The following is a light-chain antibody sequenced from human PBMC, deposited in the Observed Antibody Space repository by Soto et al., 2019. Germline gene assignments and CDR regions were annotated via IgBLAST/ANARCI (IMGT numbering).Light chain of an antibody. V-gene: IGKV3-20*01. J-gene: IGKJ4*01. Sequence: EIVLTQSAGTLSLSPGERATLSCGTSQSFTSNYLAWYQQKPGQAPRLLIYGASTRATGILDRFSGSGSGTEFTLTISSLQSEDFAVYYCQQYGSSPITFGGGTKLDIK. CDR2: GAS. CDR3: QQYGSSPIT. CDR1: QSFTSNY.